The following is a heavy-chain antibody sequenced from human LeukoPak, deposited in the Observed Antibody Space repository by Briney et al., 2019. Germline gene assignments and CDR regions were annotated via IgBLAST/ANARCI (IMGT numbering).Heavy chain of an antibody. CDR2: MNPNSGNT. CDR3: VGVRDAFDI. J-gene: IGHJ3*02. Sequence: ASVTVSCKASGYTFTSYDTNWVRQATGQGLEWMGWMNPNSGNTGYAQKFQGRVTMTRNTSISTAYMELSGLRSEDTAVYYCVGVRDAFDIWGQGTMVTVSS. CDR1: GYTFTSYD. D-gene: IGHD3-10*01. V-gene: IGHV1-8*01.